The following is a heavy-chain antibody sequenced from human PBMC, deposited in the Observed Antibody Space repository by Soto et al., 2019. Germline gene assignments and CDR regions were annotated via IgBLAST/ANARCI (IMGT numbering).Heavy chain of an antibody. V-gene: IGHV3-30*19. CDR1: GFTFSSYG. Sequence: SLRLSCAASGFTFSSYGMHWVRQAPGKGLEWVAVIWYDGSNKYYADSVKGRFTISRDNSKNTLYLQMNSLRAEDTAVYYCARIKMTTYGAFDIWGQGTMVTVSS. J-gene: IGHJ3*02. D-gene: IGHD2-8*01. CDR3: ARIKMTTYGAFDI. CDR2: IWYDGSNK.